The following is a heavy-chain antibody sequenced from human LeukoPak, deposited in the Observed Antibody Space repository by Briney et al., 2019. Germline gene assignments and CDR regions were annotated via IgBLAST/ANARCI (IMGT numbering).Heavy chain of an antibody. CDR2: ITGSSGTT. J-gene: IGHJ4*02. Sequence: PGGSLRLSCAAYGFTFSSYAMSWVRQAPGKGLEWVSTITGSSGTTYYADFVKGRFTISRDNSKNTLYLQMDSLRSEDTALYYCAKDRPPNYGTSDCMIDYWGQGTLVTVSS. V-gene: IGHV3-23*01. D-gene: IGHD3-22*01. CDR1: GFTFSSYA. CDR3: AKDRPPNYGTSDCMIDY.